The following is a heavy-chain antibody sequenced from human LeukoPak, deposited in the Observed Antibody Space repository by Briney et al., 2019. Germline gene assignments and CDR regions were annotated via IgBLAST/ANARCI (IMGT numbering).Heavy chain of an antibody. CDR3: ARDGPNINYYYMDV. Sequence: PGGSLRLSCAASGFTFSRYVMHWVRQAPGKGLEWVTIISYDGSSNYYADSVKGRFTTSRDNSKNTLFLQMNSLRAEDTAVYYCARDGPNINYYYMDVWGRGTTVTVSS. V-gene: IGHV3-33*05. CDR2: ISYDGSSN. CDR1: GFTFSRYV. D-gene: IGHD3-16*01. J-gene: IGHJ6*03.